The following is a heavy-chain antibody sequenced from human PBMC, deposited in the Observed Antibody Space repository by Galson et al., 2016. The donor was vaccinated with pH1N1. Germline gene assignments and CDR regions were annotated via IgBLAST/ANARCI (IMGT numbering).Heavy chain of an antibody. CDR2: ILPIVGIT. Sequence: SVKVSCKASGGTLSRHTISWVRQAPGQGLEWMGRILPIVGITNYAQKLQGRVTIIADRFPSTVSMELSGPTSDDTAVYYRATETGSSGMDVWDQGTTVTGSS. D-gene: IGHD3-10*01. CDR3: ATETGSSGMDV. V-gene: IGHV1-69*02. CDR1: GGTLSRHT. J-gene: IGHJ6*02.